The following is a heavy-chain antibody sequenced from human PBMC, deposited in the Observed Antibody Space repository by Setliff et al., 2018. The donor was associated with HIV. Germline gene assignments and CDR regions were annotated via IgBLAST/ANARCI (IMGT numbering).Heavy chain of an antibody. CDR3: AREGGQGYSGSGSFYHRNFDL. V-gene: IGHV4-38-2*02. J-gene: IGHJ2*01. CDR1: GYAITSGFY. D-gene: IGHD3-10*01. Sequence: PSETLSLTCAVSGYAITSGFYWGWIRQPPGKGLEWIGSIYHSGTTNYNSSLKSRVTISVDTSKSQFSLKLTSVTAADTALYYCAREGGQGYSGSGSFYHRNFDLWGRGTLVTVSS. CDR2: IYHSGTT.